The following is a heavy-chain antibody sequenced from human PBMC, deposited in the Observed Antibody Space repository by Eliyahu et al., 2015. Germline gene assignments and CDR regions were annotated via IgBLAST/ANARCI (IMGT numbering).Heavy chain of an antibody. J-gene: IGHJ3*01. CDR3: AKGTVPLEMIFDAFDV. V-gene: IGHV1-18*01. D-gene: IGHD3/OR15-3a*01. CDR2: ISADNGKT. CDR1: GYTFSXYG. Sequence: QGHLEQSGAEVKKPGXSXXVPCQXXGYTFSXYGXTWVRQXPGQGLEWIGWISADNGKTEYAKRLQGRVTLTTDTSTKTAHLELRSLRVDDTAVYFCAKGTVPLEMIFDAFDVWGQGTMVTVSS.